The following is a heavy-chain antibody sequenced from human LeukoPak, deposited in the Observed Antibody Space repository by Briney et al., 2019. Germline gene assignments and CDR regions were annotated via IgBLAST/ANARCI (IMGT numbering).Heavy chain of an antibody. D-gene: IGHD4-17*01. CDR2: INPNSGGT. CDR1: GYTFTGYY. Sequence: ASVKVSCKASGYTFTGYYMHWVRQAPGQGLEWMGWINPNSGGTNYAQKFQGRVTMTRDTSISTAYMELSRLRSDDTAVYYRARDPCYGDYSAFLNYFDYWGQGTLVTVSS. J-gene: IGHJ4*02. V-gene: IGHV1-2*02. CDR3: ARDPCYGDYSAFLNYFDY.